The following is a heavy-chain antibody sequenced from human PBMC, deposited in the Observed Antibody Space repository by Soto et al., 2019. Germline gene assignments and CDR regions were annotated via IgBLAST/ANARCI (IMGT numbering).Heavy chain of an antibody. CDR1: GFTVSSNY. V-gene: IGHV3-53*01. CDR2: IYSGGST. J-gene: IGHJ6*02. Sequence: VQLVESGGGLIQPGGSLRLSCAPSGFTVSSNYMTWVRQAPGKGLEWVSVIYSGGSTYYADSVKGRFTISRDKSKNTLFLQMNILTGEDTAVDYCARAPRLYSYGYYGMYVWCQGTTVIVSS. CDR3: ARAPRLYSYGYYGMYV. D-gene: IGHD5-18*01.